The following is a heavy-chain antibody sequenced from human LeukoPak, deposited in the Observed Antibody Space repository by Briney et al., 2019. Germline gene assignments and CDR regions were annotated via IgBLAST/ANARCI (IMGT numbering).Heavy chain of an antibody. J-gene: IGHJ4*02. Sequence: PGGSLRLSCAASGFTFSSYSMTWVRQAPGKGLEWVSSISSSSSYIYYADSVKGRFTISRDNAKNSLYLQMNSLRAEDTAVYYCAREKSASRPYFGVWGQGTLVTVSS. CDR2: ISSSSSYI. CDR1: GFTFSSYS. D-gene: IGHD2/OR15-2a*01. CDR3: AREKSASRPYFGV. V-gene: IGHV3-21*01.